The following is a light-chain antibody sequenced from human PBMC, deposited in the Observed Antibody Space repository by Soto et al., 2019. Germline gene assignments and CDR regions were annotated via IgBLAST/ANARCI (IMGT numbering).Light chain of an antibody. V-gene: IGKV3-15*01. CDR1: QSVSSN. CDR3: QQYNNWPLWT. Sequence: IVMTQSPATLSVSPGERATLSCRASQSVSSNLAWYQQKPGQAPRLLIYGASTRATGIPARFSGSGSGTEFTLTISSLQSEDVAVYYCQQYNNWPLWTCGQGTKVEIK. J-gene: IGKJ1*01. CDR2: GAS.